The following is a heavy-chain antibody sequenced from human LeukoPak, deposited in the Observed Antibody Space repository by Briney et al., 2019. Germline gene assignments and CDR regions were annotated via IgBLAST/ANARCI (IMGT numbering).Heavy chain of an antibody. Sequence: PGGSLRLSCAASGFTFSSYSMNWVRQAPGEGLEWVSSISSSSSYIYYADSVKGRFTISRDNAKNSLYLQMNSLRAEDTAVYYCARDPGSWGSYFDYWGQGTLVTVSS. D-gene: IGHD3-16*01. V-gene: IGHV3-21*01. CDR3: ARDPGSWGSYFDY. CDR2: ISSSSSYI. CDR1: GFTFSSYS. J-gene: IGHJ4*02.